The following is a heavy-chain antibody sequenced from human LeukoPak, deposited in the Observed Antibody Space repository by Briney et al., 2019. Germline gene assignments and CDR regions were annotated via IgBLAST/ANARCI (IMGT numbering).Heavy chain of an antibody. J-gene: IGHJ4*02. CDR1: GFTFSNYA. CDR2: IKQDGNDK. Sequence: PGGSLRLSCAASGFTFSNYAMNWVRQAPGKGLEWVANIKQDGNDKFYVDSVKGRFTISRDNAKNSLHLQMSSLRGEDTAVYYCARGGNYGGFDYWGQGALVIVST. CDR3: ARGGNYGGFDY. V-gene: IGHV3-7*01. D-gene: IGHD4-23*01.